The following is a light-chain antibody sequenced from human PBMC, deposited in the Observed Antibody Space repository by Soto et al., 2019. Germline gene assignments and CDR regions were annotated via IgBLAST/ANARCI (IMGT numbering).Light chain of an antibody. CDR2: QVS. J-gene: IGKJ2*01. Sequence: DVVMTQSPLSLPVTLGQPASISCRSSQSLAYIDGNTYLNWFHQRPGQSPRRLIYQVSNRDSGXPXSXXGGGSGTAFTLQISRVEADDVGVYYCMQGTHWPPYTFGQGTKLEIK. CDR1: QSLAYIDGNTY. CDR3: MQGTHWPPYT. V-gene: IGKV2-30*01.